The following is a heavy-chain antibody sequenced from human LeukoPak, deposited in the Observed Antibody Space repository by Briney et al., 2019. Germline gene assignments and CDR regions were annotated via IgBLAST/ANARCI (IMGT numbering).Heavy chain of an antibody. CDR2: IWYDGSNK. V-gene: IGHV3-33*06. Sequence: PGRSLRLSCAAPGFTFSNYGMYWVRQAPGKGLELVAVIWYDGSNKYYADSVKGRFTISRDNSKNTLYLQMKSLRAEDTAVYYCAKDRDTAMEIDYWGQGTLVTVSS. J-gene: IGHJ4*02. CDR3: AKDRDTAMEIDY. CDR1: GFTFSNYG. D-gene: IGHD5-18*01.